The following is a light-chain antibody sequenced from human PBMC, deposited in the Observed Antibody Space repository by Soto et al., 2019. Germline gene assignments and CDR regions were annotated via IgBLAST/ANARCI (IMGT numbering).Light chain of an antibody. V-gene: IGKV3-11*01. CDR1: QSVRND. Sequence: EIVLTQSPATLSLSPGERATLSCRASQSVRNDLVWYHQKPGQAPRVLIYSASNRATGIPARFSGSGSGTDFTLTISSLQSEDCAVYYCQQCNDWPHTFGQGTKLEIK. J-gene: IGKJ2*01. CDR3: QQCNDWPHT. CDR2: SAS.